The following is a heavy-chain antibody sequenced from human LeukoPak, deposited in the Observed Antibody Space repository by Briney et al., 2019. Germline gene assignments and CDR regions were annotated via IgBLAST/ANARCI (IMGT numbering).Heavy chain of an antibody. Sequence: PGGSLRLSCATSGSPFTDSPMNWVRQAPGKGLEWVSNIRTSTEGTNYAIYADSVKGRVTFSRDDAKNTLYLHMHSLRDDDTAVYYRARDQRYAFDYWGRGILVTVSS. D-gene: IGHD3-9*01. V-gene: IGHV3-11*05. CDR3: ARDQRYAFDY. CDR1: GSPFTDSP. J-gene: IGHJ4*02. CDR2: IRTST.